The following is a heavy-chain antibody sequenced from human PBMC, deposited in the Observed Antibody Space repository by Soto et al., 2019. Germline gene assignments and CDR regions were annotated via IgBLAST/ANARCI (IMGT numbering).Heavy chain of an antibody. CDR1: GFTFSTYN. J-gene: IGHJ4*02. D-gene: IGHD6-13*01. V-gene: IGHV3-48*04. CDR3: ARGPFYGSS. Sequence: PGGSLRLSCAASGFTFSTYNMNWVRQAPGKGLEWVSYISDSSSTIHYADSVKGRFTISRDNAKNSLYLQMNSLRAEDTAVYYCARGPFYGSSWGQGTLVIVSS. CDR2: ISDSSSTI.